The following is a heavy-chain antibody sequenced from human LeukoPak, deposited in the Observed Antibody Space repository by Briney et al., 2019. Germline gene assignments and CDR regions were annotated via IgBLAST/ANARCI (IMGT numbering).Heavy chain of an antibody. CDR1: GFTFSSYS. CDR2: ISSSSSYI. CDR3: ARGGPKRITMIVVAGGAFDI. V-gene: IGHV3-21*01. J-gene: IGHJ3*02. D-gene: IGHD3-22*01. Sequence: GGSLRLSCAASGFTFSSYSMNWVRQAPGKGLKWVSSISSSSSYIYYADSVKGRFTISRDNAKNSLYLQMNSLRAEDTAVYYCARGGPKRITMIVVAGGAFDIWGQGTMVTVSS.